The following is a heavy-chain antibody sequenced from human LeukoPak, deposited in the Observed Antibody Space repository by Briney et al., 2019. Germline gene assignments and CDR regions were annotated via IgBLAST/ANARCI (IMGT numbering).Heavy chain of an antibody. CDR1: GGSISSYY. D-gene: IGHD5-18*01. J-gene: IGHJ5*02. V-gene: IGHV4-59*08. CDR2: IYYSGST. CDR3: ARGYSYGYGWFDP. Sequence: SETLSLTCTVSGGSISSYYWSWIRQPPEKGLEWIGYIYYSGSTNYNPSLKSRVTISVDTSKNQFSLKLSSVTAADTAVYYCARGYSYGYGWFDPWGQGTLVTVSS.